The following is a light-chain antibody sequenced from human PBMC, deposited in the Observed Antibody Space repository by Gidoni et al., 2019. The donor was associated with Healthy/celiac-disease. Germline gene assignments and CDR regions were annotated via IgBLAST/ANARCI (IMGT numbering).Light chain of an antibody. V-gene: IGKV3D-15*01. CDR2: GAS. CDR3: QQYNNWPPYT. CDR1: QSVSSN. J-gene: IGKJ2*01. Sequence: EIVMTHTPPTLSVSPGERAPLSCRASQSVSSNLAWYQQTPGQAPRLLLYGASTRAPGSPARFSGSVSGTEFTLTISSLQSEVFAVYCCQQYNNWPPYTFGQGTKLEIK.